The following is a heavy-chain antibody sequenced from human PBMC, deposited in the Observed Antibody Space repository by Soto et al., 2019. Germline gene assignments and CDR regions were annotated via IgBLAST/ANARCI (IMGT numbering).Heavy chain of an antibody. J-gene: IGHJ6*02. CDR2: INPTSGGT. CDR1: GYTFTGYY. V-gene: IGHV1-2*02. Sequence: ASVKVSCKASGYTFTGYYMHWVRQAPGQGLEWMGWINPTSGGTNYAQKFQGTVTMTRDTSISTAYMELSGLRSDDTAVYYCARDRNFWSGYYSRPYYYYGMDVWGQGTTVTVSS. CDR3: ARDRNFWSGYYSRPYYYYGMDV. D-gene: IGHD3-3*01.